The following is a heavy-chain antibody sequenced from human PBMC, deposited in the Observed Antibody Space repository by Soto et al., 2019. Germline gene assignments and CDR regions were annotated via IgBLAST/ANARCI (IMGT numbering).Heavy chain of an antibody. V-gene: IGHV3-7*01. Sequence: GGSLRLACAGSGFTFSNYWMSWVRQAPGKGLEWVANIKEDGSEKYYVDSVKGRVTISRDNAENSLYLQMNSLRAEDTAVYYCARVGRSGSGPYYYYSYMDVWGKGTTVTVSS. D-gene: IGHD3-10*01. CDR3: ARVGRSGSGPYYYYSYMDV. J-gene: IGHJ6*03. CDR2: IKEDGSEK. CDR1: GFTFSNYW.